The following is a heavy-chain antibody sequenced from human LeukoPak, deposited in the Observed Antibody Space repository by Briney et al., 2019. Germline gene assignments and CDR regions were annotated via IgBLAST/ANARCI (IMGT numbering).Heavy chain of an antibody. CDR1: GFTFSSYA. J-gene: IGHJ4*02. V-gene: IGHV3-23*01. CDR3: AKDVAGVRGVRGGFDY. Sequence: GGSLRLSCAASGFTFSSYAMSWVREAPGRGREGGSDICGSGVSTYCADSVKGRYTITRDNHKNTLYLQMNSQRAEDTAIYYFAKDVAGVRGVRGGFDYWGQGTLVTVSS. D-gene: IGHD3-10*01. CDR2: ICGSGVST.